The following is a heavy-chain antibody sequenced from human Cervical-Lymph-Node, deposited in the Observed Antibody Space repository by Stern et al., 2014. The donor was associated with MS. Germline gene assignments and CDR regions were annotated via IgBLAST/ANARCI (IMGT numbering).Heavy chain of an antibody. CDR2: IYPSDSDV. CDR3: VRPPFENN. D-gene: IGHD2/OR15-2a*01. CDR1: GYRFTSYW. J-gene: IGHJ4*02. Sequence: EVQLVQSGAEVKKPGESLKISCQGSGYRFTSYWVGWVRQMPGKGLEWMGTIYPSDSDVRYSPSFQGQVTISVDKSISTAYPQWRGLKASDTAMYYCVRPPFENNGGQGTPVTVSS. V-gene: IGHV5-51*01.